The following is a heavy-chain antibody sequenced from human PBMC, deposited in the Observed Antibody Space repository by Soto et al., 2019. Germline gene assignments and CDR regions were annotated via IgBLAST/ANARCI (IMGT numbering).Heavy chain of an antibody. V-gene: IGHV6-1*01. Sequence: QVQLQQSSPGLVKPSQTLSLTCAISGDSVSTDSVAWNWIRQSPSRGLEWLGRTYYRSKWYNDYAVSVKSRISINPDTSKNQFSLQLNSVTPEDTAVYYCARGHGDWFDSWGQGTLVTVSS. D-gene: IGHD4-17*01. CDR3: ARGHGDWFDS. CDR1: GDSVSTDSVA. J-gene: IGHJ5*01. CDR2: TYYRSKWYN.